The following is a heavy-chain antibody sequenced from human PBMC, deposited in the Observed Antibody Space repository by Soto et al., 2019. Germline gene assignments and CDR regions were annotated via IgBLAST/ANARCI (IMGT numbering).Heavy chain of an antibody. Sequence: GGSLRLSCAASGFTFDDYAMHWVRHAPGKGLEWVSGISWNSGSIGYADSVKGRFTISRDNAKNSLYLQMNSLRAEDTALYYCAKDRTGTNTNWFDPWGQGTLVTVSS. CDR2: ISWNSGSI. J-gene: IGHJ5*02. V-gene: IGHV3-9*01. CDR1: GFTFDDYA. CDR3: AKDRTGTNTNWFDP. D-gene: IGHD1-1*01.